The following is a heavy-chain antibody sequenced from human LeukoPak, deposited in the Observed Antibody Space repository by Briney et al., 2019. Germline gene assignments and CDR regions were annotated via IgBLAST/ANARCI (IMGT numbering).Heavy chain of an antibody. CDR1: GGSISSGGYY. J-gene: IGHJ4*02. D-gene: IGHD1-1*01. CDR2: IYYSGST. CDR3: AREEISRELDY. Sequence: SETLSLTCTVSGGSISSGGYYWSWIRQHPGKGLEWIGYIYYSGSTNYNPSLKSRVTMSVDTSKNQFSLKLSSVTAADTAVYYCAREEISRELDYWGQGTLVTVSS. V-gene: IGHV4-61*08.